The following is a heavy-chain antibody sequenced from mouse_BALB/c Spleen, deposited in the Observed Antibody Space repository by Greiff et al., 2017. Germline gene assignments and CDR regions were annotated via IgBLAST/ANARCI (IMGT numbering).Heavy chain of an antibody. Sequence: EVQLLESGPGLVKPSQSLSLTCTVTGYSITSDYAWNWIRQFPGNKLEWMGYISYSGSTSYNPSLNSRISITRDTSKNQFFLQLNSVTTKDTATYYSARSGTTYYGSSPAWFAYWGQGTLVTVSA. CDR2: ISYSGST. J-gene: IGHJ3*01. CDR3: ARSGTTYYGSSPAWFAY. CDR1: GYSITSDYA. D-gene: IGHD1-1*01. V-gene: IGHV3-2*02.